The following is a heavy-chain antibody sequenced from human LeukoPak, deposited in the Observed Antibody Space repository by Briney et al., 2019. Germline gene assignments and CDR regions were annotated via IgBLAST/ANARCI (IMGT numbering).Heavy chain of an antibody. J-gene: IGHJ6*03. D-gene: IGHD4-17*01. CDR1: GGSTSSYY. CDR2: IYTSGST. CDR3: ARDYGDYYYYYMDV. V-gene: IGHV4-4*07. Sequence: PSETLSLTCTVSGGSTSSYYWSWIRQPAGKGLEWIGRIYTSGSTNYNPSLKSRVTMSVDTSKNQFSLKLSSVTAADTAVYYCARDYGDYYYYYMDVWGKGTTVTISS.